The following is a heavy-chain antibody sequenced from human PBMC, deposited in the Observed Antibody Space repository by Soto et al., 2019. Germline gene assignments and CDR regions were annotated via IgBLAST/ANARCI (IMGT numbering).Heavy chain of an antibody. J-gene: IGHJ5*02. D-gene: IGHD4-17*01. Sequence: SETLSLTCAVYGGSFSGYYWSWIRQPPGKGLEWIGEINHSGSTNYNPSLKSRVTISVDTSKNQFSLKLSSVTAADTAVYYCARGFNVTVNWFDPWGQGTLVTVSS. CDR2: INHSGST. V-gene: IGHV4-34*01. CDR1: GGSFSGYY. CDR3: ARGFNVTVNWFDP.